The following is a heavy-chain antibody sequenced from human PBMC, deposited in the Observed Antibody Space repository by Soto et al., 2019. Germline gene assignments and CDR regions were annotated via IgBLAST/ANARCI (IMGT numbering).Heavy chain of an antibody. D-gene: IGHD6-25*01. J-gene: IGHJ6*02. CDR2: IGTAGDT. CDR3: ARDLRRYSSVIYYYGMDA. V-gene: IGHV3-13*01. CDR1: GFTFSSYD. Sequence: GRSLRLSCAASGFTFSSYDMHWVRQATGKGLEWVSAIGTAGDTYYPGSVKGRFTISRENAKNSLYLQMNSLRVEDTAVYYCARDLRRYSSVIYYYGMDAWGQGTTVTVSS.